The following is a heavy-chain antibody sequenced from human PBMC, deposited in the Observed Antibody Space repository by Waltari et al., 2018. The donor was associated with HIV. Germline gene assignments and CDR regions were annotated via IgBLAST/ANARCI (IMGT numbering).Heavy chain of an antibody. CDR2: IATDGNT. CDR3: ARADTSIPHRAFDL. J-gene: IGHJ3*01. CDR1: GFTLSNYD. V-gene: IGHV3-13*01. D-gene: IGHD5-18*01. Sequence: EVRLVWSGGGLVQPGGSLKCSCVASGFTLSNYDMYWVSIVTGKGTECVSSIATDGNTDYVGSAQGRFTISRENAKESLYLQMNSLRAEDTAVYYCARADTSIPHRAFDLWGQGTMVTVSS.